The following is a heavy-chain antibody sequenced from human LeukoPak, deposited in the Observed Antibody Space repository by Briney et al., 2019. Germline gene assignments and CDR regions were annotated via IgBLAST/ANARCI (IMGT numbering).Heavy chain of an antibody. D-gene: IGHD3-10*01. CDR3: ARGYGGSGSYYYYGMDI. CDR1: GYSISSGFY. Sequence: SETLSLTCTVSGYSISSGFYWGWLRQSPEKGLEWIGSLYHSGSTYYNPSLRSRVTISIDTSKNQFSLKLSSVTAADSAVYYCARGYGGSGSYYYYGMDIWGQGTTVTVSS. V-gene: IGHV4-38-2*02. J-gene: IGHJ6*02. CDR2: LYHSGST.